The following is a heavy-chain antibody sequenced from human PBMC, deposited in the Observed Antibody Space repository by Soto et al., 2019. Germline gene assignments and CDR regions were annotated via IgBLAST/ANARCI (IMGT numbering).Heavy chain of an antibody. CDR1: GGSISSSSYY. CDR3: ASGIAAAGPNWFDP. D-gene: IGHD6-13*01. J-gene: IGHJ5*02. V-gene: IGHV4-39*01. CDR2: IYYSGST. Sequence: SETLSLTCTVSGGSISSSSYYWGWIRQPPGKGLEWIGSIYYSGSTYYNPSLKSRVTISVDTSKNQFSLKLSSVTAADTAVYYCASGIAAAGPNWFDPWGQGTPVTAPQ.